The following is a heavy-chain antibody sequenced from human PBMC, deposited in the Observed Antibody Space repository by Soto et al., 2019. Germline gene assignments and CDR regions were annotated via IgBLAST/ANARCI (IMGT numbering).Heavy chain of an antibody. CDR3: ARGNHRWLQLWYFDR. D-gene: IGHD5-12*01. V-gene: IGHV1-69*12. CDR2: IIPIFGTV. J-gene: IGHJ2*01. Sequence: QVQLVQSGAEVKKPGSSVKVSCKASGGTFSNYPISWVRQAPGQGLEWMGGIIPIFGTVNYAQKFQGRVTITADESTSTADMELSSLRSEDTAVYYCARGNHRWLQLWYFDRWGRGTLVTVSS. CDR1: GGTFSNYP.